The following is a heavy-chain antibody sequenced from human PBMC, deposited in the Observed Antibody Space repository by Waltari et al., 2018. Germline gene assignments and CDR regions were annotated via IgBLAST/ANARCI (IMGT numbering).Heavy chain of an antibody. D-gene: IGHD3-3*01. CDR1: GYSISSGYY. CDR2: IYHSGST. Sequence: QVQLQESGPGLVKPSETLSLTCTVSGYSISSGYYWGWIRQPPGKGLEWIGSIYHSGSTYYNPSLKSRVTISVDTSKNQFSLKLSSVTAADTVVYYCARDYFYYDFWSGYSQSNWFDPWGQGTLVTVSS. J-gene: IGHJ5*02. CDR3: ARDYFYYDFWSGYSQSNWFDP. V-gene: IGHV4-38-2*02.